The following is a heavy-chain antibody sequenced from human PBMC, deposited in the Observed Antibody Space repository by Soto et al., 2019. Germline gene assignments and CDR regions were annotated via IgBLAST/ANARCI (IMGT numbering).Heavy chain of an antibody. Sequence: GGSLQISGKVSGNSFPSNWIGWVRQMPGKGLEWMGIIFPADSDTRYSPSFQGQITISADKSISTAYLQWSSLKASDTAMYYCARLTGPWGQGTMVTVSS. V-gene: IGHV5-51*01. D-gene: IGHD2-8*02. J-gene: IGHJ3*01. CDR2: IFPADSDT. CDR3: ARLTGP. CDR1: GNSFPSNW.